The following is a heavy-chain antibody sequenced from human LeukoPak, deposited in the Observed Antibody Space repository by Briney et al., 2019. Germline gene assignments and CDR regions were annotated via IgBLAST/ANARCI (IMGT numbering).Heavy chain of an antibody. CDR2: IYYSGST. J-gene: IGHJ5*02. D-gene: IGHD3-22*01. CDR1: GGSVSSGSYY. V-gene: IGHV4-61*01. CDR3: ASYARTYYYDSSGSTGFDP. Sequence: SETLSLTCTVSGGSVSSGSYYWSWIRQPPGKGLEWIGYIYYSGSTNYNPSLKSRVTISVDTSKNQFSLKLSSVTAADTAVYYCASYARTYYYDSSGSTGFDPWGQGTLVTVSS.